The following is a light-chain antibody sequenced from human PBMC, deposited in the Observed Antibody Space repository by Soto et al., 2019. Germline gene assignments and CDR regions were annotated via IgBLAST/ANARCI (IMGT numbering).Light chain of an antibody. V-gene: IGLV1-44*01. J-gene: IGLJ1*01. CDR1: SSNIGSKT. Sequence: QSVLTQPPSASGTPGQRVTISCSGSSSNIGSKTVNWYQQLPGTVPKLLIYNSYQRPSGVPDRFSASKSGTSASLAISGLQSEDEADYYCSTWDPSLNGYVFGTGTKVTAL. CDR3: STWDPSLNGYV. CDR2: NSY.